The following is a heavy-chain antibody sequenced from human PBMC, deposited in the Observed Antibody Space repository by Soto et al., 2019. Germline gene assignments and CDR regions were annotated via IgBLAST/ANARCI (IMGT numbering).Heavy chain of an antibody. CDR3: ARQIIMVQGVINPDFDY. V-gene: IGHV4-39*01. CDR1: GGSISSTSYY. D-gene: IGHD3-10*01. Sequence: PSETLSLTCTVPGGSISSTSYYWGWVRQPPGKGLEWIGSIYYSGSTYYNPSLTSRVTISVDTSKNQFSLTLNPVTAADTAVYYCARQIIMVQGVINPDFDYWGQGTLVTVS. J-gene: IGHJ4*02. CDR2: IYYSGST.